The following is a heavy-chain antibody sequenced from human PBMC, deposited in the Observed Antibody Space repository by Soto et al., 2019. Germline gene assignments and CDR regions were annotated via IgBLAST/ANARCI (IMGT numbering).Heavy chain of an antibody. CDR2: ISGSGGST. J-gene: IGHJ4*02. V-gene: IGHV3-23*01. CDR1: GFTFSSYA. D-gene: IGHD6-6*01. Sequence: PGGSLRLSCAASGFTFSSYAMSWVRQAPGKGLEWVSAISGSGGSTYYADSVKGRFTIPRDNSKNTLYLQMNSLRAEDTAVYYCAKDLIAARPRYYFDYWGQGTLVTVSS. CDR3: AKDLIAARPRYYFDY.